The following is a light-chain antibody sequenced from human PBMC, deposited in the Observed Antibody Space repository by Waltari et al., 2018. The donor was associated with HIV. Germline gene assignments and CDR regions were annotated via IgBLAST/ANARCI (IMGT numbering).Light chain of an antibody. Sequence: NFMLTQPVPVSASPGPTVPSSCRRSTGSIASEYRRRYQQRPGSSPPTVIYAANQSPSGVPDRFPAPITNSSNSSSLAISGLKTEDEADYDCQSSDSSNWVFGGVTKLTVL. CDR3: QSSDSSNWV. J-gene: IGLJ3*02. V-gene: IGLV6-57*01. CDR1: TGSIASEY. CDR2: AAN.